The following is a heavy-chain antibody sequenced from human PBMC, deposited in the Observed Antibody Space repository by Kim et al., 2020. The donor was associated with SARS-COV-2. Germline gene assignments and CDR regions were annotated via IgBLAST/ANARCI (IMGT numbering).Heavy chain of an antibody. CDR3: ARAWIQQGRAEYFQH. CDR1: GYTFTSYG. Sequence: ASVKVSCKASGYTFTSYGISWVRQAPGQGLEWMGWISAYNGNTNYAQKLQGRVTMTTDTSTSTAYMELRSLRSDDTAVYYCARAWIQQGRAEYFQHWGQGTLVTVSS. J-gene: IGHJ1*01. D-gene: IGHD5-18*01. CDR2: ISAYNGNT. V-gene: IGHV1-18*01.